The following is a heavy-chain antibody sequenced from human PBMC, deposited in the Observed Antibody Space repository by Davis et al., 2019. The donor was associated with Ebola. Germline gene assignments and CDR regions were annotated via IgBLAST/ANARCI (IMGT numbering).Heavy chain of an antibody. CDR2: TSYTSRSK. CDR3: VRETGVYALFFYYGFDV. CDR1: GFTLMTYA. J-gene: IGHJ6*04. D-gene: IGHD2-8*01. V-gene: IGHV3-21*01. Sequence: GGSLRLSCEASGFTLMTYAMNWVRQAPGKGLEWVASTSYTSRSKYYADSVKGRFTISRDNTKNSLYLQMNSLRAGATAVYYCVRETGVYALFFYYGFDVWGKGTTVTVSS.